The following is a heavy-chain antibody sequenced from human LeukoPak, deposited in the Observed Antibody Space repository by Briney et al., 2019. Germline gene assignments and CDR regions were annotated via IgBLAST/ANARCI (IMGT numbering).Heavy chain of an antibody. CDR2: ISGSSSTI. V-gene: IGHV3-48*04. J-gene: IGHJ3*02. CDR1: GFTFSSYS. Sequence: PGGSLRLSCAASGFTFSSYSMNWVRQAPGKGLEWVSYISGSSSTIYYADSVKGRFTISRDNAKNSLYLQMNSLRAEDTAVYYCARGWHFAFDMWGQGTMVTVSS. CDR3: ARGWHFAFDM.